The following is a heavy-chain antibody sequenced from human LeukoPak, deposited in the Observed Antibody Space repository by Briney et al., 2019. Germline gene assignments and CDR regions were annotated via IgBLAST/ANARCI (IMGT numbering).Heavy chain of an antibody. CDR1: GGSFSGYF. CDR2: VSQSEDT. J-gene: IGHJ4*02. V-gene: IGHV4-34*01. D-gene: IGHD3-16*01. CDR3: ARGLGGPRLAY. Sequence: SETLSLTCAVYGGSFSGYFCSWIRQSPGKDLEWIGEVSQSEDTYYNPSLTSRVTMSVDTSKNQFSLKVNSVTAADTAVYYCARGLGGPRLAYWGQGTLVTVSS.